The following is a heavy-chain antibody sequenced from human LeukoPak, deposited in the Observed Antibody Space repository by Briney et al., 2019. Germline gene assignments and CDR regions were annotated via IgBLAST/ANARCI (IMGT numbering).Heavy chain of an antibody. CDR1: GFTFSSYS. J-gene: IGHJ4*02. CDR2: ISSSSSYI. Sequence: PGGSLRLSCAASGFTFSSYSMNWVRQAPGKGLEWVSSISSSSSYIYYADSVKGRFTISRDNAKNSLYLQMNSLRAEDTAVYYCARVTGAPYYFDYWGQGTLVTVSS. V-gene: IGHV3-21*01. CDR3: ARVTGAPYYFDY.